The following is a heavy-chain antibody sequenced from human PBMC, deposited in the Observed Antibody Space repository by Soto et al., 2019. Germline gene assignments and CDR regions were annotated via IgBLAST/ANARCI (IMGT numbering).Heavy chain of an antibody. Sequence: QLQLQESGPGLVKPSETLSLTCTVSGGSISSSSYYWGWIRQPPGKGLEWIGSIYYSRSTYYNPSLKSRVTMSVDTSKNQLSLKLSSVTAADTAVYYCASGYAAMGLLDYWGQGTLVTVSS. V-gene: IGHV4-39*01. CDR2: IYYSRST. CDR3: ASGYAAMGLLDY. D-gene: IGHD2-2*01. CDR1: GGSISSSSYY. J-gene: IGHJ4*02.